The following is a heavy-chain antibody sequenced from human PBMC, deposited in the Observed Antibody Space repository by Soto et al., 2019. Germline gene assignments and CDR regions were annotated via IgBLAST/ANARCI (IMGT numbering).Heavy chain of an antibody. J-gene: IGHJ4*02. CDR2: ISYDGSNN. V-gene: IGHV3-30*03. CDR3: ARDLIDSTGYYPDY. Sequence: QVQLVESGGGVVQPGRSLRLSCAASGFTFSTYGMHWVRQAPGKGLEWVAVISYDGSNNYYADSVKGRLTVSRDNSKNTLYLQMNSLRAEDTAVYYCARDLIDSTGYYPDYWGQGTLVTVSS. CDR1: GFTFSTYG. D-gene: IGHD3-22*01.